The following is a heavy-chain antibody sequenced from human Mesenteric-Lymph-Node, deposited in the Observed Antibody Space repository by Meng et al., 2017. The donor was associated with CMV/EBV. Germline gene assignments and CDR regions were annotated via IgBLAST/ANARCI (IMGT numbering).Heavy chain of an antibody. V-gene: IGHV2-5*02. Sequence: CTFSGFSLSTRGLGVGWIRQPPGKALEWLALIYWDDGKRYSPSLKSRLTITKDTSKNQVVLTMTNMDPADTATYYCARAALRGVFRYWGQGTLVTVSS. J-gene: IGHJ4*02. CDR3: ARAALRGVFRY. CDR2: IYWDDGK. CDR1: GFSLSTRGLG. D-gene: IGHD3-10*01.